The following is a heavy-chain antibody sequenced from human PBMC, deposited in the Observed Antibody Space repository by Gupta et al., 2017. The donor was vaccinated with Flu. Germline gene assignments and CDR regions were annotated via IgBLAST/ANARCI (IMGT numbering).Heavy chain of an antibody. V-gene: IGHV3-21*02. D-gene: IGHD3-10*01. Sequence: DVQLVESGGGLVKPGGSLGLSCTASGFIFIGYSMNWVRQAPGRGLEWVSSIDASSSYIYYTDSLKGRLTVSRQNAKNSLYLQMNSLRAEDTAXYXCARSFXAMVRGVISPFDYWGQGTQVTVSS. CDR1: GFIFIGYS. J-gene: IGHJ4*02. CDR3: ARSFXAMVRGVISPFDY. CDR2: IDASSSYI.